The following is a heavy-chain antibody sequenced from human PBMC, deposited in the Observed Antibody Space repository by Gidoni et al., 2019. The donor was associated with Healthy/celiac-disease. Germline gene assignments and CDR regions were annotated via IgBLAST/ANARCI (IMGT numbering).Heavy chain of an antibody. V-gene: IGHV3-30-3*01. CDR3: AREGSGWYGFSP. CDR2: ISYDGSNK. CDR1: GFTFSSYA. Sequence: QVQLVESGGGVVQPGRSLRLSCAASGFTFSSYAMHWVRQAPGKGLEWVAVISYDGSNKYYADSVKGRFTISRDNSKNTLYLQMNSLRAEDTAVYYCAREGSGWYGFSPWGQGTLVTVSS. D-gene: IGHD6-19*01. J-gene: IGHJ5*02.